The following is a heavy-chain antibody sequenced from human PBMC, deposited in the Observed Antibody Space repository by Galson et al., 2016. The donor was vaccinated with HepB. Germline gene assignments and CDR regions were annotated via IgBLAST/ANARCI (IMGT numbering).Heavy chain of an antibody. Sequence: SLRLSCAASGFTFSGYWMSWVRQAPGKGLEWVANIKQDGSAKYYVDSVEGRFTISRDNAKNSLYLQMNSLRAEDTAVYYCAPHLSSNFYRSFYRWGQGTLVTVSS. CDR3: APHLSSNFYRSFYR. V-gene: IGHV3-7*03. CDR1: GFTFSGYW. CDR2: IKQDGSAK. J-gene: IGHJ1*01. D-gene: IGHD6-13*01.